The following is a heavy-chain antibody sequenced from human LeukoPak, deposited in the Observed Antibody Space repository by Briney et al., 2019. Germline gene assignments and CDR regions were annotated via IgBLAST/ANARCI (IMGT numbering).Heavy chain of an antibody. CDR1: GYTFTSYY. CDR2: INPSGGST. V-gene: IGHV1-46*01. CDR3: ARALKLGGFDY. Sequence: ASVKVSCKASGYTFTSYYMHWVRQAPGQGLEWMGIINPSGGSTSYAQKFQGGVTMTRDTSTSTVYMELSSLRSEDTAVYYCARALKLGGFDYWGQGTLVTVSS. J-gene: IGHJ4*02. D-gene: IGHD6-13*01.